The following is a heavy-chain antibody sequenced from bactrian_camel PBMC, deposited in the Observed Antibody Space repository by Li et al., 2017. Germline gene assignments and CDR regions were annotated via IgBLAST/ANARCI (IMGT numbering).Heavy chain of an antibody. D-gene: IGHD2*01. CDR1: GSVHKSYC. J-gene: IGHJ4*01. CDR2: FDYAGRT. V-gene: IGHV3S53*01. CDR3: AADRRRHGPPSLRPGDYSV. Sequence: LACRYSGSVHKSYCMGWFRQADGKEREGVATFDYAGRTNYANSLKGRFSISKDNARNWLDLQMDSPEPGDTARYYCAADRRRHGPPSLRPGDYSVWGQGTQVTVS.